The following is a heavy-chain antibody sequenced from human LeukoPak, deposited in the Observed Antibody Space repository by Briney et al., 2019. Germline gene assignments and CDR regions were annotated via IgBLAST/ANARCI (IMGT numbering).Heavy chain of an antibody. CDR1: GFTFSSYA. V-gene: IGHV3-23*01. D-gene: IGHD6-13*01. CDR2: ISGSGGST. J-gene: IGHJ4*02. Sequence: PGGSLRLSCAASGFTFSSYAMSWVRQAPGKGLEWVSAISGSGGSTYYPDSVKGRFTISRDDSNNTLYLQMNNLRVEDTAVYYCAKHRSGIAASGSNYWGQGTLVSVSS. CDR3: AKHRSGIAASGSNY.